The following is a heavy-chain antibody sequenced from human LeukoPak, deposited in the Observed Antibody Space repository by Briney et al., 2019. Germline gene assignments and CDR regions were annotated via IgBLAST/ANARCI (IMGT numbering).Heavy chain of an antibody. CDR1: GFTLSNYA. Sequence: GGSLRLSCAASGFTLSNYAMSWVRQAAGKGLEWVSTISAGGGAYYADSVKGRFTISRDNSKSTLYLQMNSLRAVDTAVYYCANEKYYFDYWGQGTLVTVSS. CDR2: ISAGGGA. CDR3: ANEKYYFDY. J-gene: IGHJ4*02. V-gene: IGHV3-23*01.